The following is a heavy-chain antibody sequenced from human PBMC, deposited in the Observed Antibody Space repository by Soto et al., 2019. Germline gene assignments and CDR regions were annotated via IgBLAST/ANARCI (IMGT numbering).Heavy chain of an antibody. Sequence: QVQLVQSGAEVKKPGSSVKVSCKASGGTFSSYAISWVRQAPGQGLEWMGGIIPIFGTANYAQKFQGRVTITADESTSTAYMELSSVRSEDTAVYYCARDRRYYDSSGYYPFDYWGRGTLVTVSS. J-gene: IGHJ4*02. CDR1: GGTFSSYA. V-gene: IGHV1-69*01. CDR3: ARDRRYYDSSGYYPFDY. D-gene: IGHD3-22*01. CDR2: IIPIFGTA.